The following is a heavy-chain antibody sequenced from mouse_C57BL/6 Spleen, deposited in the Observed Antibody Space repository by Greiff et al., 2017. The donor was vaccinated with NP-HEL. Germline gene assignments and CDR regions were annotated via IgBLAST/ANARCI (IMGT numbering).Heavy chain of an antibody. CDR2: ISGGGGNT. V-gene: IGHV5-9*01. CDR3: ARNYGSSPWFAY. J-gene: IGHJ3*01. Sequence: DVMLVESGGGLVKPGGSLKLSCAASGFTFSSYTMSWVRQTPEKRLEWVATISGGGGNTYYPDSVKGRFTISRDNAKNTLYLQMSSLRSEDTALYYCARNYGSSPWFAYWGQGTLVTVSA. CDR1: GFTFSSYT. D-gene: IGHD1-1*01.